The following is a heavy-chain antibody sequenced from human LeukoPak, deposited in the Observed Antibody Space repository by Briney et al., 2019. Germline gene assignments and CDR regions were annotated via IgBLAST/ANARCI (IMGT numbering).Heavy chain of an antibody. V-gene: IGHV4-39*01. CDR3: ARQTGSGLFILP. CDR2: IYYTGNT. Sequence: SETLSLTCTVSGGSISSSSYYWGWIRQPPGKGLEWIGSIYYTGNTYYNASLKSQVSISIDTSKNQFSLRLTSVTAADTAVYFCARQTGSGLFILPGGQGTLVTVSS. J-gene: IGHJ4*02. D-gene: IGHD3/OR15-3a*01. CDR1: GGSISSSSYY.